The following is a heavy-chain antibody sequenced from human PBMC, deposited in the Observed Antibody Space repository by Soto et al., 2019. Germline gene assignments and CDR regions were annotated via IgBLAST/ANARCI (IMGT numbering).Heavy chain of an antibody. D-gene: IGHD6-13*01. Sequence: PSETLSLTCAVYGGSFSGYYWSWIRQPPGKGLEWIGEINHSGSTNYNPSLKSRVTISVDTSKNQFSLKLSSVTAADTAVYYCASEGSSSYRFDYWGQGTLVTVSS. CDR3: ASEGSSSYRFDY. V-gene: IGHV4-34*01. CDR1: GGSFSGYY. CDR2: INHSGST. J-gene: IGHJ4*02.